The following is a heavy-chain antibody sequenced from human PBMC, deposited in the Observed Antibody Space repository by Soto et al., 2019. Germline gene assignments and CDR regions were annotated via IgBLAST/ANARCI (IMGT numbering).Heavy chain of an antibody. D-gene: IGHD4-17*01. CDR3: ARDHLATVTTSFDY. J-gene: IGHJ4*02. CDR2: ISAYNGNT. CDR1: GYTFTSYG. Sequence: ASVKVSCKASGYTFTSYGISWVRQAPGQGLEWMGWISAYNGNTNDAQKLQGRVTMTTDTSTSTAYMELRSLRSDDTAVYYCARDHLATVTTSFDYWGQGTLVTVSS. V-gene: IGHV1-18*04.